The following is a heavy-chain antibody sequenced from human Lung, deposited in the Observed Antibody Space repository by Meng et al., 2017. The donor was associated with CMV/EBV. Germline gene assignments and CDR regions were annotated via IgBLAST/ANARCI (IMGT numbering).Heavy chain of an antibody. J-gene: IGHJ4*02. V-gene: IGHV4-4*02. Sequence: QVDLQEVEPGEVKPAVTLSLTCAASGGSISSSNGCSWVRQPPGKGLEWIGEIYHSGSTNYNPSLKSRLTISGDNSKNLFSPKLNSSPDADTAVYYGASFPPPGRQWLVTDDWGQGTLVTVSS. D-gene: IGHD6-19*01. CDR2: IYHSGST. CDR1: GGSISSSNG. CDR3: ASFPPPGRQWLVTDD.